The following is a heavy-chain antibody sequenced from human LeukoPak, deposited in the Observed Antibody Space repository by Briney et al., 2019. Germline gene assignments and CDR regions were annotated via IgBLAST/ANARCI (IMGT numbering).Heavy chain of an antibody. Sequence: PGGSLRLSCAASGFTFSSYAMSWVRQAPGKGLEWVAVIAYDGGNIHYADSVKGRFTISRDNSKNTLYLQMNSLRSEDTAVYYCAKRRGSCTSAGCYATIMDAFDIWGQGTMVTVSS. CDR2: IAYDGGNI. CDR3: AKRRGSCTSAGCYATIMDAFDI. CDR1: GFTFSSYA. D-gene: IGHD2-2*01. J-gene: IGHJ3*02. V-gene: IGHV3-30*18.